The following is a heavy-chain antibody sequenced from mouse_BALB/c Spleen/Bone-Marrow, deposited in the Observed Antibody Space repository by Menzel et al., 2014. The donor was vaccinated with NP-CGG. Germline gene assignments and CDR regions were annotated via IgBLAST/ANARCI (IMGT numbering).Heavy chain of an antibody. CDR3: ARGHGYYVGYYFDN. CDR1: GFNIKDTY. CDR2: IDPANGKT. D-gene: IGHD2-3*01. Sequence: DVKLQESGAEPVKPGASVKLSCTASGFNIKDTYMHWVKQRPEQGLEWIGRIDPANGKTKYDPKSQGKATITADTSSNTAYLQLSSLTSEDTAVYYCARGHGYYVGYYFDNWGQGTTLTVSS. V-gene: IGHV14-3*02. J-gene: IGHJ2*01.